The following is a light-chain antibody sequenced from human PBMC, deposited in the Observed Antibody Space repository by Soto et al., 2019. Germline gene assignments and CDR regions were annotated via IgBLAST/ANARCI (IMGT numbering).Light chain of an antibody. CDR3: QHYNSYSEA. CDR1: QTISSW. V-gene: IGKV1-5*03. Sequence: LQITDSPSTLSGSFRGIVTITCRASQTISSWLAWYQQKPGKAPKLLIYKASTLKSGVPSRFSGSGSGTEFTLTISSLQPDDFATYYCQHYNSYSEAFGQGTKV. J-gene: IGKJ1*01. CDR2: KAS.